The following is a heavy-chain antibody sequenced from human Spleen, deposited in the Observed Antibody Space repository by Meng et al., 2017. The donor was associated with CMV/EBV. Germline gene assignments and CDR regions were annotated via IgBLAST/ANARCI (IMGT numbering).Heavy chain of an antibody. CDR3: ARETQRPFDFWSGVGVLYYFDS. CDR2: IKNDGSEK. J-gene: IGHJ4*02. D-gene: IGHD3-3*01. CDR1: GGSVSSGSYY. Sequence: ETLSLTCTVSGGSVSSGSYYWSWIRQPPGRGLEWVANIKNDGSEKSYVDSVKGRFTISRDNAKNSLYLQMNSLRAEDTAVYYCARETQRPFDFWSGVGVLYYFDSWGQGTLVTVSS. V-gene: IGHV3-7*01.